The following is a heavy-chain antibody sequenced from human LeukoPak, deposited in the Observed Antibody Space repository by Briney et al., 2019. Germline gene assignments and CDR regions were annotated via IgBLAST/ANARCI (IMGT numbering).Heavy chain of an antibody. CDR3: ARVGFRGVPDY. CDR2: IYYSGST. D-gene: IGHD3-10*01. J-gene: IGHJ4*02. Sequence: SETLSLTCTVSGDPINSYYWNWIRQPPGKGLEWIGYIYYSGSTNYNPSLKSRVTISVDTSKNQFSLKLSSVTAADTAVYYCARVGFRGVPDYWGQGTLVTVSS. V-gene: IGHV4-59*01. CDR1: GDPINSYY.